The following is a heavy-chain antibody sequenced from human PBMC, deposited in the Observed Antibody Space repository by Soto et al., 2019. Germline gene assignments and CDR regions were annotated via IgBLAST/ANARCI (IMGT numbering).Heavy chain of an antibody. CDR1: GFTFSSYA. Sequence: GGSLRLSCAASGFTFSSYAMHWVRQAPGKGLEWVAVISYDGSNKYYADSVKGRFTISRDNSKNTLYLQMNSLRAEDTAVYYCARERYYYASSGYYLDYWGQGTLVTVSS. CDR2: ISYDGSNK. V-gene: IGHV3-30-3*01. J-gene: IGHJ4*02. CDR3: ARERYYYASSGYYLDY. D-gene: IGHD3-22*01.